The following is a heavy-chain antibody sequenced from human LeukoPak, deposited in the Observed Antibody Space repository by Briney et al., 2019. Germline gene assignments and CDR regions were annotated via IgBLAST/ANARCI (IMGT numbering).Heavy chain of an antibody. CDR2: INPNDGRT. CDR3: ARSYFRDARGGFDY. D-gene: IGHD2-8*01. Sequence: ASVKVSCKASGYTFFDFYMHWVRQAPGQGLEWIGIINPNDGRTTDAQKFQGRVSMTSDTSTSTCYMELSSLRSEDTAVYYCARSYFRDARGGFDYWGQGTLVTVSS. CDR1: GYTFFDFY. V-gene: IGHV1-46*01. J-gene: IGHJ4*02.